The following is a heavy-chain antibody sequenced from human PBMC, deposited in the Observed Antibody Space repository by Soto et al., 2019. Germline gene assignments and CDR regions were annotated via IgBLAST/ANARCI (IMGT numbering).Heavy chain of an antibody. CDR3: ARMYYYGSGSYDY. CDR2: ISSSSSYT. CDR1: GFTFSDYY. V-gene: IGHV3-11*05. D-gene: IGHD3-10*01. Sequence: QVPLVESGGGLVKPGGSLRLSCAASGFTFSDYYMSWIRQAPGKGLEWVSYISSSSSYTNYADSVKGRFTISRDNAKNSLYLQMNSLRAEDTAVYYCARMYYYGSGSYDYWGQGTLVTVSS. J-gene: IGHJ4*02.